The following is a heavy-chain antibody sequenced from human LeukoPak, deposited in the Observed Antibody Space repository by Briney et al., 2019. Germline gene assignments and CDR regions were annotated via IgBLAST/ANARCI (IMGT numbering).Heavy chain of an antibody. CDR2: INHSGNT. V-gene: IGHV4-34*01. D-gene: IGHD3-10*01. J-gene: IGHJ6*03. Sequence: SETLSLTCAVYGGSFSDFYCTCIRQPPGKGLEWIGEINHSGNTKYNPSLKSRVTILLDTSKNQFSLKVRSVTAADTAVYYCATTRGVITHDGYHYYIDVWGKGTTVTVSS. CDR1: GGSFSDFY. CDR3: ATTRGVITHDGYHYYIDV.